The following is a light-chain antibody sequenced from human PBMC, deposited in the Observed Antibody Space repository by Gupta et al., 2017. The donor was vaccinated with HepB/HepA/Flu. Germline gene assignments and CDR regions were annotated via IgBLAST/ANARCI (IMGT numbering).Light chain of an antibody. CDR3: QEYGSSPGIT. CDR2: GAS. J-gene: IGKJ5*01. CDR1: QSVSSSY. Sequence: EIVLTQSPGTLSLSPGERATLSCRASQSVSSSYLAWYQQKPGQAPRLLLYGASSRASGIPDRFRGSGSGTDFTLTISRLEPEDFAVYYCQEYGSSPGITFGQGTRLEIK. V-gene: IGKV3-20*01.